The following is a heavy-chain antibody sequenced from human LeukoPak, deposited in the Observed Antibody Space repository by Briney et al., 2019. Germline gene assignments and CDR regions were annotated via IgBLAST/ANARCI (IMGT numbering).Heavy chain of an antibody. CDR3: ARAHTPPYDSSGYYGGLFDY. V-gene: IGHV3-23*01. D-gene: IGHD3-22*01. J-gene: IGHJ4*02. Sequence: GGTLRLTCAASGFTLSSYVMSWVRQAPGKGLEWVSSISNSGGSTYYADSVKGRFTIFRDNSKNRLYLQMNSLRAEDTAVYYCARAHTPPYDSSGYYGGLFDYWGQGTLVTVSS. CDR2: ISNSGGST. CDR1: GFTLSSYV.